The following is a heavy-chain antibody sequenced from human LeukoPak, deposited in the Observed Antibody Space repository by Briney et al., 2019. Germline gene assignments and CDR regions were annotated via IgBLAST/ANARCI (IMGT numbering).Heavy chain of an antibody. Sequence: GASVKVSCKASGGTFSSYAISWVRQAPGQGLEWMGGIIPIFGTANYAQTFQGRVTMTRDMSTSTVYMELSSLRSEDTAVYYCARVHHYFDIAFDYWGQGTLVTVSS. CDR3: ARVHHYFDIAFDY. V-gene: IGHV1-69*05. CDR2: IIPIFGTA. CDR1: GGTFSSYA. D-gene: IGHD3-22*01. J-gene: IGHJ4*02.